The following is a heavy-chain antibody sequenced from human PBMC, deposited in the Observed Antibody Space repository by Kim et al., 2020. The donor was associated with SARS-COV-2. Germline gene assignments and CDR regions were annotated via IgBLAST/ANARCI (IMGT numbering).Heavy chain of an antibody. J-gene: IGHJ5*02. D-gene: IGHD3-10*01. V-gene: IGHV3-48*03. Sequence: GGSLRLSCAASGFTFRSYEMNWVRQAPGKGLEWVSYISYSGSTIYYADSVKGRFTISRDNAKNSLYLQMNSLRAEDTAVYYCARGDPNDGLGLHVVFPEFDPWGQGTLVTVSS. CDR3: ARGDPNDGLGLHVVFPEFDP. CDR2: ISYSGSTI. CDR1: GFTFRSYE.